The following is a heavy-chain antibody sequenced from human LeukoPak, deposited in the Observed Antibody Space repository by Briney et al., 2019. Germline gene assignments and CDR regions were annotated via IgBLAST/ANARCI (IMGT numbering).Heavy chain of an antibody. J-gene: IGHJ6*02. D-gene: IGHD6-6*01. V-gene: IGHV4-59*01. Sequence: SETLSLTCTVSGGSISSYYWSWIRQPPGKGLEWIGYIYYSGSTNYNPSLKSRVTISVDTSKNQCSLKLSSVTAADTAVYYCARDGSAYPYYYSYGMDVWGQGTTVTVSS. CDR1: GGSISSYY. CDR3: ARDGSAYPYYYSYGMDV. CDR2: IYYSGST.